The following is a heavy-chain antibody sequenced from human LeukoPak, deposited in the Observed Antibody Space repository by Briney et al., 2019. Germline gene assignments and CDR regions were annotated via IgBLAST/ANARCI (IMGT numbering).Heavy chain of an antibody. CDR3: ARHLMVRGFNWFDP. D-gene: IGHD3-10*01. CDR1: GYTFTSYG. J-gene: IGHJ5*02. CDR2: ISAYNGNT. Sequence: ASVKVSCKASGYTFTSYGISWVRQAPGQGLEWMGWISAYNGNTNYAQKLQGRVTMTTDTSTSTAYMELRSLRSDDTAVYYCARHLMVRGFNWFDPWGQGTLVTVSS. V-gene: IGHV1-18*01.